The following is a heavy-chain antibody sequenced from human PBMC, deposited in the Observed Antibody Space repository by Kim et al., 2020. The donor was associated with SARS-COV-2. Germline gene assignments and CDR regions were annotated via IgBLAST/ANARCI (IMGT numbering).Heavy chain of an antibody. J-gene: IGHJ4*02. D-gene: IGHD2-15*01. CDR3: ARGLGYCSGGSCRLDY. Sequence: SLTSRVTISVDTSKNQVSLKLSAVTAADTAVYYCARGLGYCSGGSCRLDYWGQGTLVTVSS. V-gene: IGHV4-34*13.